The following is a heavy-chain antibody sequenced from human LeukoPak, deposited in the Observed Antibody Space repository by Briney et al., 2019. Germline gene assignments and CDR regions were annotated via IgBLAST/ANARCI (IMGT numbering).Heavy chain of an antibody. CDR3: ARQGDPYNWFDP. CDR1: GGSISSGDYY. Sequence: SETLSLTCTVSGGSISSGDYYWSWIRQPPGKGLEWIGYIYYSGSTYFNPSLKSRVTISVDTSQNQFSLKVSSVTAADTAVYYCARQGDPYNWFDPWGQGTLVTVSS. J-gene: IGHJ5*02. V-gene: IGHV4-39*01. CDR2: IYYSGST.